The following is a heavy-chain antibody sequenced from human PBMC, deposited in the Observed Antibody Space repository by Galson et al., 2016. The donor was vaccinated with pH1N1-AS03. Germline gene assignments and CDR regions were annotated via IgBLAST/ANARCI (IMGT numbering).Heavy chain of an antibody. D-gene: IGHD6-13*01. Sequence: LSLTCAVSGYSISSGYYWGWIRQPPGKGLEWIGSIYPSGTIYYNPSLKSRVTISVHTSKNQFSLKLTSVTAADTAVYYCAREGAAADPDDSWGQGTLVTVSS. CDR3: AREGAAADPDDS. CDR2: IYPSGTI. J-gene: IGHJ4*02. V-gene: IGHV4-38-2*02. CDR1: GYSISSGYY.